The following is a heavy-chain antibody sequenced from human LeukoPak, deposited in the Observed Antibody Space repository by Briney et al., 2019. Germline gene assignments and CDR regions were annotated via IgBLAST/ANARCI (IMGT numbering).Heavy chain of an antibody. V-gene: IGHV3-21*01. CDR3: ARRGYSDSSGYDY. D-gene: IGHD3-22*01. CDR1: GFTFSSYT. J-gene: IGHJ4*02. Sequence: GGSLRLSCAASGFTFSSYTMNWVRQAPGKGLQSVSSISSSSSYIYYADSLKGRSTISRDNAKNSLYLQINSLRAEDTAIYYCARRGYSDSSGYDYWGQGTLVTVSS. CDR2: ISSSSSYI.